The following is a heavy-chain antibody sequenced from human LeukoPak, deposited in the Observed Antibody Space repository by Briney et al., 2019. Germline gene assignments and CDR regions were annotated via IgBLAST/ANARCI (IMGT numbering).Heavy chain of an antibody. D-gene: IGHD3-22*01. CDR3: ARQAGYYYDSSG. J-gene: IGHJ4*02. Sequence: GGSLRLSCAASGFTFSSYSMNWVRQAPGKGLEWVSSISSSSSYIYYADSVKGRFTISRDNAKNSLYLQMNSLSAEDTAVYYCARQAGYYYDSSGWGQGTLVTVSS. V-gene: IGHV3-21*01. CDR2: ISSSSSYI. CDR1: GFTFSSYS.